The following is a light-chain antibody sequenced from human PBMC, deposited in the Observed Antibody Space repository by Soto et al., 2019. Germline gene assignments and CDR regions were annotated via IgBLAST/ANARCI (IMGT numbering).Light chain of an antibody. CDR2: GAS. CDR1: QSVSSSY. Sequence: EIVLTQSPGTLSLSPGERATLSCRASQSVSSSYLAWYQQEPGQAPRLLIYGASSRATGIPDRFSGSGSGTDFTLTISRLEPEDFAVYYCQQYGSSLFGQGTKV. CDR3: QQYGSSL. J-gene: IGKJ1*01. V-gene: IGKV3-20*01.